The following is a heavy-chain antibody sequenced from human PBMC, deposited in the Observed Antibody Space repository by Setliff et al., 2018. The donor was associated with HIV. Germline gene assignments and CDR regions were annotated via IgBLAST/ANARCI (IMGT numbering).Heavy chain of an antibody. CDR1: GYTFTDYY. CDR3: AAVGIRTTGTPYSLDV. Sequence: ASVKVSCKASGYTFTDYYMHWVQQAPGKGLEWMGRVDPEDGETIYAEKFQGRVTITADTSTDTAYMELSSLRSEDTAVYYCAAVGIRTTGTPYSLDVWGQGTTVTVSS. V-gene: IGHV1-69-2*01. J-gene: IGHJ6*02. CDR2: VDPEDGET. D-gene: IGHD1-1*01.